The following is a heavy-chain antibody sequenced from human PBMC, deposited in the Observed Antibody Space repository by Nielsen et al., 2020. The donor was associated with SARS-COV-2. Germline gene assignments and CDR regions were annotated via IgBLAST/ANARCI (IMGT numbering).Heavy chain of an antibody. Sequence: SETLSLTCTVSGYSISSGYYWGWIRQPPGKGLEWIGSIYHSGSTYYNPSLKSRVTISVDTSKNQFSLKLGSVTAADTAVYYCAREVSGQWLTDWYFDLWGRGTLVTVSS. V-gene: IGHV4-38-2*02. CDR3: AREVSGQWLTDWYFDL. CDR1: GYSISSGYY. D-gene: IGHD6-19*01. J-gene: IGHJ2*01. CDR2: IYHSGST.